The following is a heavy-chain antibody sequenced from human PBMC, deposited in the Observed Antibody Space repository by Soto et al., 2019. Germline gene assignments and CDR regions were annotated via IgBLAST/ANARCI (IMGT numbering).Heavy chain of an antibody. Sequence: QITLKESGPTLVKPTQTLTLTCTFSGFSLSTSGVGVGWIRQPPGKALEWLALIYWDDDKRYSPSLKSRLTINKDTSKNQVVLTMTTMDPVDTATCYCAHSDYDTVRYRFDPWGQGTLVTVSS. J-gene: IGHJ5*02. CDR2: IYWDDDK. D-gene: IGHD3-9*01. CDR1: GFSLSTSGVG. V-gene: IGHV2-5*02. CDR3: AHSDYDTVRYRFDP.